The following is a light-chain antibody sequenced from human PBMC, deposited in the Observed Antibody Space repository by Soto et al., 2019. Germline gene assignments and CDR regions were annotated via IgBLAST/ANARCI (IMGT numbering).Light chain of an antibody. CDR2: EVT. CDR1: NSDVWDYDY. V-gene: IGLV2-8*01. Sequence: QSSLTQPPSPSGSPWQSVTLSCPGTNSDVWDYDYVSWYQQHPGKVPKLIIYEVTKRPSGVPDRFSGSKSGNTASLTVSGLQAEDEADYYCSSYAGGNNLLFGGGTKVTVL. CDR3: SSYAGGNNLL. J-gene: IGLJ2*01.